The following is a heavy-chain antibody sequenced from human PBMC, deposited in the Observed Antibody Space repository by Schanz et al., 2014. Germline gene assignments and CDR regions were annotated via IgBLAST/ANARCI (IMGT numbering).Heavy chain of an antibody. CDR1: GGTFSSFG. D-gene: IGHD4-17*01. V-gene: IGHV1-69*04. CDR2: IIPSLGLA. J-gene: IGHJ4*02. CDR3: ARGYGDSPTDF. Sequence: QVQLVQSGGEMKKPGSSVKVSCKASGGTFSSFGINWVRQAPGQGLEWMGRIIPSLGLANYAQKFQGRVTITADRSTSTAYMELSSLRSEDTAVYYCARGYGDSPTDFWGQGTLVTVSS.